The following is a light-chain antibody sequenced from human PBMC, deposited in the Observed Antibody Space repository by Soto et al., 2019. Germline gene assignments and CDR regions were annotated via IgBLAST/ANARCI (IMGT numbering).Light chain of an antibody. J-gene: IGLJ1*01. CDR2: GNN. V-gene: IGLV1-40*01. CDR3: QSYDSSLSGYV. CDR1: SSNIGASYE. Sequence: QSVLTQPPSVSGAPGQRVTISCTGSSSNIGASYEVHWYQQFSGRAPKLLIYGNNNRPSGVPDRFSGSKSGTSGSLAFTGLQAEDEADYYCQSYDSSLSGYVFGTGTKLTVL.